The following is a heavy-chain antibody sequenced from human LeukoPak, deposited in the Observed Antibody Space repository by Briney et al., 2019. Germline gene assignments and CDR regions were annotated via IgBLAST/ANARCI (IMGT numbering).Heavy chain of an antibody. CDR3: AKGSYYYDSADYFDY. V-gene: IGHV3-23*01. CDR1: GFTFTTYA. Sequence: SGGSLRLSCAASGFTFTTYAISWVRQAPGKGLDWVSTLSGSVGNTYYADSVKGRVTISRDNSKHTLYLQMNSLRAEDTAVYHCAKGSYYYDSADYFDYWGQGTLVTVSS. J-gene: IGHJ4*02. CDR2: LSGSVGNT. D-gene: IGHD3-22*01.